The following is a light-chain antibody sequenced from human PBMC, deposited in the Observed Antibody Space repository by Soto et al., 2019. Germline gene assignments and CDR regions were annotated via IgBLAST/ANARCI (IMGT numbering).Light chain of an antibody. Sequence: QSVLTQPPSVSGAPGQRVTIFCTGSSSNIGAGYDVHWYQQLPGTAPKLLIYGNSNRPSGVPDRFSGSKSGTSASLVITGLQAEDEADYYCQSYDSSLSGDVVFGGGTKVTVL. J-gene: IGLJ2*01. CDR2: GNS. CDR1: SSNIGAGYD. CDR3: QSYDSSLSGDVV. V-gene: IGLV1-40*01.